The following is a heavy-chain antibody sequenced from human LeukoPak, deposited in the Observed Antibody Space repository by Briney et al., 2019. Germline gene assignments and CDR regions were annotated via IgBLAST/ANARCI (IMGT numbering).Heavy chain of an antibody. V-gene: IGHV3-30-3*01. Sequence: SCKVSGYTLTELSMHWVRQAPGKGLEWVAVISYDGSNKYYADSVKGRFTISRDNSKNTLYLQMNSLRAEDTAVYYCAREGSYGSGFDYWGQGTLVTVSS. CDR2: ISYDGSNK. D-gene: IGHD3-10*01. CDR3: AREGSYGSGFDY. CDR1: GYTLTELS. J-gene: IGHJ4*02.